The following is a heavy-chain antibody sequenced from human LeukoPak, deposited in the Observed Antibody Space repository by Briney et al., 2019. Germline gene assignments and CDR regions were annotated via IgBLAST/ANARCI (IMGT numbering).Heavy chain of an antibody. D-gene: IGHD3-10*01. Sequence: SETLSLTCTVSGDSISNYYWSWIRLAPGKGLEWIGNIHNSVNINYNPALKSRVTILIDTSKNQFSLRLSSMTAADTAVYYCARLRYYGSGSYPMTGNWFDPWGQGILVTVSS. V-gene: IGHV4-59*01. CDR3: ARLRYYGSGSYPMTGNWFDP. CDR1: GDSISNYY. J-gene: IGHJ5*02. CDR2: IHNSVNI.